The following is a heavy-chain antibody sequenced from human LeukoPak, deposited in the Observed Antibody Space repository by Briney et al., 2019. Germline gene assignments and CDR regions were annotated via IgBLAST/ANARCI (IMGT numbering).Heavy chain of an antibody. CDR3: ARVLYWFDP. CDR1: GASISSSSYY. V-gene: IGHV4-39*07. J-gene: IGHJ5*02. CDR2: IYYSGST. Sequence: SETLSLTCTVSGASISSSSYYWVWIRQPPGKGLECIGSIYYSGSTYYNPSLKSRVTISVDTSKNQFSLKLSSVTAADTAVYYCARVLYWFDPWGQGTLVTVSS.